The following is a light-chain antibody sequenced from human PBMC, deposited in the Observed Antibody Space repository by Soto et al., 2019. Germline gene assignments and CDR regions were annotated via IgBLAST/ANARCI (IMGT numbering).Light chain of an antibody. CDR2: TDN. CDR3: AAWDDSLKGYV. J-gene: IGLJ1*01. CDR1: SSNVGTNT. Sequence: QSLLTQPPSASAPPGQGVTISCSGSSSNVGTNTVTWYQQLSGTAPKLLIYTDNFRSSGVRERFSGSKSGTSASLAISGLQSDDEADYYCAAWDDSLKGYVFGTGTKLTVL. V-gene: IGLV1-44*01.